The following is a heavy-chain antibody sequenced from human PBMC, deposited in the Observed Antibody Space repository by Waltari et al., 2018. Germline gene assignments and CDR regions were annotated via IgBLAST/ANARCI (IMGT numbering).Heavy chain of an antibody. CDR1: GGNFSSYA. D-gene: IGHD6-6*01. CDR3: ARTGSSSSGSGY. J-gene: IGHJ4*02. Sequence: QVQLVQAGAEVKKPGSSVKVSCKASGGNFSSYAISWVRQAPGQGLEWMGGIIPIFGTANYAQKFQGRVTITADESTSTAYMELSSLRSEDTAVYYCARTGSSSSGSGYWGQGTLVTVSS. CDR2: IIPIFGTA. V-gene: IGHV1-69*13.